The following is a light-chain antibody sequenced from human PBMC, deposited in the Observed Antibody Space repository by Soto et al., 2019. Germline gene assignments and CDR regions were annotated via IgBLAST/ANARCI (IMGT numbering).Light chain of an antibody. CDR1: SSNLGDNT. CDR3: AAWDASLDGYV. Sequence: VLTQPPSASGTPGQRVTISCSTSSSNLGDNTVNWYQHVPGTAPKLLIYSYDQRPSGVPDRFSGSKSGTSASLAISGLQSEDEADYYCAAWDASLDGYVFGTGTQLTVL. V-gene: IGLV1-44*01. J-gene: IGLJ1*01. CDR2: SYD.